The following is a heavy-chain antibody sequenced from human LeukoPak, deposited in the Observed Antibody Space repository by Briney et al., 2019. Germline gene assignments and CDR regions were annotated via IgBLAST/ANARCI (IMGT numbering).Heavy chain of an antibody. CDR2: IYTSGST. D-gene: IGHD1-26*01. V-gene: IGHV4-61*02. CDR1: GGSISSGSYY. J-gene: IGHJ6*03. CDR3: ARDSLGATYYYYYMDV. Sequence: SETLSLTCTVSGGSISSGSYYWSWIRQPAGKGLEWIGRIYTSGSTNYNPSLKSRVTMSVDTSKNQFSLKLSSVTAADTAVYYCARDSLGATYYYYYMDVWGKGTTVTVSS.